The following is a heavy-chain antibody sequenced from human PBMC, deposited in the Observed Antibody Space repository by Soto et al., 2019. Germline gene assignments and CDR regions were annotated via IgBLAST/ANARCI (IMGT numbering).Heavy chain of an antibody. CDR2: ISGSGGRS. D-gene: IGHD3-16*01. Sequence: EVQLLDSGGGLVQPGGSLRLSCAASGFTFSNYAMTWVRQGPGKGLEWVSGISGSGGRSYYADSVKGRFTISRDNSKSTLDLQMNSLRAVDTAVYYCSKAYFVWSSEQPYYFDYWGQGTLVTVSS. J-gene: IGHJ4*02. V-gene: IGHV3-23*01. CDR1: GFTFSNYA. CDR3: SKAYFVWSSEQPYYFDY.